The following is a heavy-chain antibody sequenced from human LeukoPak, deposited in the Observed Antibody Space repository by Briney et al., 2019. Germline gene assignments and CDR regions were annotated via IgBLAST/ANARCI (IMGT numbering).Heavy chain of an antibody. Sequence: SETLSLTCAVYGGSFSGYYWSWIRQPAGKGLESVGHISTSGSTNYNPSLKSRVTMSVDTSKNQFSLKLSSVTAADTAVYYCARVRYSDSSVLTRKRSYYFDYWGQGTLVTVSS. CDR3: ARVRYSDSSVLTRKRSYYFDY. CDR1: GGSFSGYY. CDR2: ISTSGST. J-gene: IGHJ4*02. V-gene: IGHV4-59*10. D-gene: IGHD3-22*01.